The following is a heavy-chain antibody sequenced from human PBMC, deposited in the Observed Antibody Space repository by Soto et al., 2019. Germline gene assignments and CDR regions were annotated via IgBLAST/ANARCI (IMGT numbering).Heavy chain of an antibody. Sequence: GGSLRLSCAASGFTFSSYGMHWVRQAPGKGLEWVAVISYDGSNKYYADSVKGRFTISRDNSKNTLYLQMNSLRAEDTAVYYCAKDLAATVTTGWFDPWGQGTLVTVSS. CDR2: ISYDGSNK. J-gene: IGHJ5*02. CDR1: GFTFSSYG. CDR3: AKDLAATVTTGWFDP. V-gene: IGHV3-30*18. D-gene: IGHD4-17*01.